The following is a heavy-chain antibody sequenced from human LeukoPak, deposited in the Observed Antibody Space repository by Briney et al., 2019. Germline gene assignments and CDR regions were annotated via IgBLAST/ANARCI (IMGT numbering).Heavy chain of an antibody. V-gene: IGHV3-23*01. D-gene: IGHD3-10*01. CDR3: ARGLGRELDGAFDI. CDR2: ITGSGSNT. Sequence: GESLRLSCAASGFTFNGYAMSWVRRAPGKGLEWGSLITGSGSNTYYADSVKGRFTISRDNSRNTLYLQMNSLRAEDTAVYYCARGLGRELDGAFDIWGQGTMVTVSS. J-gene: IGHJ3*02. CDR1: GFTFNGYA.